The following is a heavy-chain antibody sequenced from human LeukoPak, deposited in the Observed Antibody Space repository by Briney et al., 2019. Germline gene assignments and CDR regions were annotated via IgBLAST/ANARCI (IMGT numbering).Heavy chain of an antibody. V-gene: IGHV3-7*04. J-gene: IGHJ4*02. Sequence: PGGYLPLSCAASGFTFSSSWMSWGRQAPGKGLEWVANIKQDGGEKYYVGSVKGRFTISRDNAQNSLYLEMNSLSAEDTAMYYCARIYGSGWSPFDYWGQGTPVIVSS. CDR3: ARIYGSGWSPFDY. D-gene: IGHD6-19*01. CDR1: GFTFSSSW. CDR2: IKQDGGEK.